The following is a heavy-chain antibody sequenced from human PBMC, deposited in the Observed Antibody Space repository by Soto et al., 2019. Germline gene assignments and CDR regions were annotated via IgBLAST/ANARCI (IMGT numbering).Heavy chain of an antibody. D-gene: IGHD1-26*01. J-gene: IGHJ4*02. V-gene: IGHV3-33*01. CDR1: GFTFSIYG. CDR3: ARSSGIVGATLVPFDY. Sequence: PGGSLRLSCAASGFTFSIYGMHWVRHAPGKGLEWVAVIWYDGSNKYYADSVKGRFTISRDNSKNTLYLQMNSLRAEDTAVYYCARSSGIVGATLVPFDYWGQGTLVTVSS. CDR2: IWYDGSNK.